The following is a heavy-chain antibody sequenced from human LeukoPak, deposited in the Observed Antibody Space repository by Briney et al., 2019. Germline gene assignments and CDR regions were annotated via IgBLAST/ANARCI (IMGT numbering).Heavy chain of an antibody. CDR2: IHHSGST. CDR1: GDSFSSGGYS. V-gene: IGHV4-30-2*01. J-gene: IGHJ1*01. D-gene: IGHD6-19*01. CDR3: ARGVSVAGSLQH. Sequence: PSQTLSLTCAVSGDSFSSGGYSWTWIRQPPGKGLEWIGYIHHSGSTYYNPSLKSRVTISVDRSKNQFSLKLSSVTAADTAVYYCARGVSVAGSLQHWGQGTLVTVSS.